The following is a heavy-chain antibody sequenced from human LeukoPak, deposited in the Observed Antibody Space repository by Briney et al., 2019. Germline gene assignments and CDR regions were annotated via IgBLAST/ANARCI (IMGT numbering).Heavy chain of an antibody. J-gene: IGHJ3*02. CDR2: IYYSGST. Sequence: SETLSLTCTVSGGSISSYYWSWIRQPPGKGLEWIGYIYYSGSTNYNPSLKSRVTISVDTSKNQFSLKLSSVTAADTAVYYCARSTGEELLDAFDIWGQGTMVTVSS. CDR1: GGSISSYY. CDR3: ARSTGEELLDAFDI. V-gene: IGHV4-59*01. D-gene: IGHD7-27*01.